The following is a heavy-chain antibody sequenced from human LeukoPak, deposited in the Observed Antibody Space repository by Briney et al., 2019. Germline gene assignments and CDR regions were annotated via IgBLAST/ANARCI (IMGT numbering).Heavy chain of an antibody. J-gene: IGHJ5*02. D-gene: IGHD3-10*01. CDR3: ARDSGTTGEVKFDP. CDR1: GSSINSY. V-gene: IGHV4-4*07. CDR2: ISGSGTI. Sequence: PSETLSLTCIVSGSSINSYWSWIRQPAGKGLEWIGRISGSGTITYNPALQSRLTISIDTSKNQFSLKLMSVTAADTAVYYCARDSGTTGEVKFDPWGQGILVTVSS.